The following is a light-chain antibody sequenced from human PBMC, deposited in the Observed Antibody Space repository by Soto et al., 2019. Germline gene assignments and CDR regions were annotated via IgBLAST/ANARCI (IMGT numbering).Light chain of an antibody. Sequence: DIQMTQSPSTLSASVGDRVTITCRASQSISSWLAWYQQKPGKAPKLLIYKASSLESGVPSRFSGSGSGTEFPLTISSLQPDDFATYYCQQYNSYWPFGQGTKVDIK. CDR2: KAS. J-gene: IGKJ1*01. CDR3: QQYNSYWP. CDR1: QSISSW. V-gene: IGKV1-5*03.